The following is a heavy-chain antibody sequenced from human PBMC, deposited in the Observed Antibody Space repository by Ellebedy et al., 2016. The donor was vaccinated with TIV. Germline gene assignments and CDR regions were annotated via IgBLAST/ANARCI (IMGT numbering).Heavy chain of an antibody. J-gene: IGHJ4*02. CDR1: GGSISSGDYY. Sequence: SETLSLXXTVSGGSISSGDYYWSWIRQPPGKGLEWIGYIYYSGSTYYNPSLKSRVTISVDTSKNQFSLKLSSVTAADTAVYYCARVGPTRLRFLEPHMADYFDYWGQGTLVTVSS. V-gene: IGHV4-30-4*01. CDR3: ARVGPTRLRFLEPHMADYFDY. CDR2: IYYSGST. D-gene: IGHD3-3*01.